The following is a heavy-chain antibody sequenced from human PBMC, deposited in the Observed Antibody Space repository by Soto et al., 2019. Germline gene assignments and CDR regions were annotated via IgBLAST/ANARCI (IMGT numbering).Heavy chain of an antibody. D-gene: IGHD6-13*01. Sequence: EVQLLESGGGLVQPGGSLRLSCAASGFTSSSYAMRWVRQAPGKGLEWVSAISGSGDSTYYTDSVKGRFTISRDNSKNTLYLQMNSLRAEDTAVYYCARRRPGTYFDYWGQGTLVTVSS. CDR3: ARRRPGTYFDY. V-gene: IGHV3-23*01. J-gene: IGHJ4*02. CDR2: ISGSGDST. CDR1: GFTSSSYA.